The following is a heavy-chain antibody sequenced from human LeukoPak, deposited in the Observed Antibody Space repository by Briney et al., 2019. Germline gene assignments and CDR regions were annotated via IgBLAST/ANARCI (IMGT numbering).Heavy chain of an antibody. Sequence: SQTLSLTCTVSGGSISSGGYYWSWIRQPPGKGLEWIGYISHSGSTYYNPSLKSRVTISVDRSKNQFSLKLSSVTAADTAVYYCASGGWFGEKWIDYWGQGTLVTVSS. CDR1: GGSISSGGYY. V-gene: IGHV4-30-2*01. CDR3: ASGGWFGEKWIDY. J-gene: IGHJ4*02. CDR2: ISHSGST. D-gene: IGHD3-10*01.